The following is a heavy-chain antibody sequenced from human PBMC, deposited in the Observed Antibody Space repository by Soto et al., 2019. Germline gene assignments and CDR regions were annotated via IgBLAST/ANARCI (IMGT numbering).Heavy chain of an antibody. CDR2: IYYSGST. J-gene: IGHJ3*02. D-gene: IGHD5-12*01. V-gene: IGHV4-59*08. CDR1: GGSISSYY. Sequence: PSETLSLTCTVSGGSISSYYWSWIRQPPGKGLEWIGYIYYSGSTNYNPSLKSRVTISVDTSKNQFSLKLSSVTAADTAVYYCARVGVATGGAFDIWGQGTMVTVS. CDR3: ARVGVATGGAFDI.